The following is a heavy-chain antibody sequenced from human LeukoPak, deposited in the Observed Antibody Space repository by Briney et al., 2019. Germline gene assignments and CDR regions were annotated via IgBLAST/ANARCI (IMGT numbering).Heavy chain of an antibody. V-gene: IGHV1-24*01. CDR3: ATGLMGATRYYFDY. CDR2: FDPEDGET. D-gene: IGHD1-26*01. CDR1: GYTLTELS. J-gene: IGHJ4*02. Sequence: ASVKVSCKVSGYTLTELSMHWVRQAPGKGLEWMGGFDPEDGETIYAQKFQGRVTMTEDTSTDTAYMELSSLRSEDTAVYYCATGLMGATRYYFDYWGQGTLVTVSS.